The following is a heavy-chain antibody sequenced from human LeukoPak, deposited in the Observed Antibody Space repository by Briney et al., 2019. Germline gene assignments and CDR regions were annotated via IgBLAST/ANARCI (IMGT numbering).Heavy chain of an antibody. D-gene: IGHD3-10*01. CDR1: GFTFDDYG. Sequence: GGSLRLSCAASGFTFDDYGMSWVRQAPGKGLEWVSGISWNGGSTGYAYSVKGRFTISRDNAKNSLYLQMNSLRAEDTALYYCARGRMVRGVIHYYYYMDVWGKGTTVTVSS. CDR2: ISWNGGST. J-gene: IGHJ6*03. CDR3: ARGRMVRGVIHYYYYMDV. V-gene: IGHV3-20*04.